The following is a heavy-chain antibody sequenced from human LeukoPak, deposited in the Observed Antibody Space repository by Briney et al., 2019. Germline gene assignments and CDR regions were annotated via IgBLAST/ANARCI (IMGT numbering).Heavy chain of an antibody. Sequence: GGSLRLSCAASGFTFSSYSMTWVRQAPGKGLEWVSSISSSSSYIYYADSVKGRFTISRDNAKNSLYLQMNSLRAEDTAVYYCARDGFNSDAFDIWGQGAMVTVSS. V-gene: IGHV3-21*01. J-gene: IGHJ3*02. D-gene: IGHD5-12*01. CDR1: GFTFSSYS. CDR2: ISSSSSYI. CDR3: ARDGFNSDAFDI.